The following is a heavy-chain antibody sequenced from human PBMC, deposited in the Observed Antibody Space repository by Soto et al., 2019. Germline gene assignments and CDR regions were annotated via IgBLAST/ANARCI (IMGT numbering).Heavy chain of an antibody. D-gene: IGHD1-1*01. CDR2: INHSGST. CDR1: GGSFSGYS. CDR3: ARLVNWNSFDY. Sequence: LSLTCAVYGGSFSGYSWTWIRQPPGKGLEWIGYINHSGSTNYNPSLKSRVTISVDTSKNQFSLKLSSVTAADTAVYYCARLVNWNSFDYWGQGTLVTVSS. V-gene: IGHV4-34*01. J-gene: IGHJ4*02.